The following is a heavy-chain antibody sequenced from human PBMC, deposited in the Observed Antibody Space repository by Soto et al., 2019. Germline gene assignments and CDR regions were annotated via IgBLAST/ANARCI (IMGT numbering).Heavy chain of an antibody. V-gene: IGHV1-69*01. Sequence: QVQLVQSGAEVKKPGSSVKVSCKASGGTFSSYAISWVRQAPGQGLEWMGGIIAIFGTANYAQKFQGRVTITADESTSTAYMELSSLRSEDTAVYYFARGELYGSGSYYNRYYYYGMDVWGQGTTVTVSS. CDR1: GGTFSSYA. D-gene: IGHD3-10*01. CDR3: ARGELYGSGSYYNRYYYYGMDV. J-gene: IGHJ6*02. CDR2: IIAIFGTA.